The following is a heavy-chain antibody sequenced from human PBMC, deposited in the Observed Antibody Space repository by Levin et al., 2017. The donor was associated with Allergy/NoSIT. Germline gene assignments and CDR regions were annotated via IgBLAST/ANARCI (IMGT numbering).Heavy chain of an antibody. V-gene: IGHV4-59*01. Sequence: SETLSLTCTVSGGSISSYYWSWIRQPPGKGLEWIGYIYYSGSTNYNPSLKSRVTISVDTSKNQFSLKLSSVTAADTAVYYCARPGHYYYYMDVWGKGTTVTVSS. CDR2: IYYSGST. D-gene: IGHD1-1*01. CDR3: ARPGHYYYYMDV. CDR1: GGSISSYY. J-gene: IGHJ6*03.